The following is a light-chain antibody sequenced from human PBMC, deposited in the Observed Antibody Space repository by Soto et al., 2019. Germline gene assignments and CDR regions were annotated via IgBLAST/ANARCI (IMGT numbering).Light chain of an antibody. CDR3: QQSDSQPWT. CDR2: DAA. J-gene: IGKJ1*01. V-gene: IGKV1-39*01. Sequence: EIPMTQSPSSLSASVGDRVTITCRASQSINTYLNWYKQKPGKAPKLLIWDAANLQGGVPSRFSGSGCGTDFTLSISSLQPEDFATYLCQQSDSQPWTFGLGTKVE. CDR1: QSINTY.